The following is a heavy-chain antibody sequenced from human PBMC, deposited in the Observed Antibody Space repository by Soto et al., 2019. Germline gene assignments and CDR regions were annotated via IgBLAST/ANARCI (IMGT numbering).Heavy chain of an antibody. CDR3: AKDTVIDWYFDL. J-gene: IGHJ2*01. Sequence: EVQLLESGGGLAQPGGSLRLSCAASGFTFSGSAMSWVRQAPGKGLEWVSSISGSGSSAYYADSVKGRFTISRDNSKNILYLQVNLLRAEDTAVYYCAKDTVIDWYFDLWGRGTLVAVSS. CDR1: GFTFSGSA. CDR2: ISGSGSSA. V-gene: IGHV3-23*01. D-gene: IGHD2-21*01.